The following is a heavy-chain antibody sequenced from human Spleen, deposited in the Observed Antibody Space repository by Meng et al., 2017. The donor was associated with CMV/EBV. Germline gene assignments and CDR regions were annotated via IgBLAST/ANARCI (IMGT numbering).Heavy chain of an antibody. CDR2: IYSGGST. Sequence: GESLKISCAASGFTVSSHYMSWVRQAPGKGLEWVSVIYSGGSTYYADTVKGRFTISRDNSKTTLYLQMNSLRAEDTAVYYCARVRVGAYDYWGQGTLVTVSS. V-gene: IGHV3-66*02. CDR3: ARVRVGAYDY. CDR1: GFTVSSHY. J-gene: IGHJ4*02. D-gene: IGHD1-26*01.